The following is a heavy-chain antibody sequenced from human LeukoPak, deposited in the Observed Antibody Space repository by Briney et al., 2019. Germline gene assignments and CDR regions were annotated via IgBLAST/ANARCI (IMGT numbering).Heavy chain of an antibody. Sequence: ASVKVSCKASSYTFTSYGISWVRQAPGQGLEWMGLISAYNGNTNYAQKLQGRVTMTTDTSTSTAYMELRSLRSDDTAVYYCAREGDDFWSGYHFDYWGQGTLVTVSS. CDR2: ISAYNGNT. J-gene: IGHJ4*02. V-gene: IGHV1-18*01. CDR1: SYTFTSYG. CDR3: AREGDDFWSGYHFDY. D-gene: IGHD3-3*01.